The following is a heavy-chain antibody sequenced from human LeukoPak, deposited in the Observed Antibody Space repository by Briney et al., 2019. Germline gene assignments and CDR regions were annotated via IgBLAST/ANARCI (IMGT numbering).Heavy chain of an antibody. CDR1: GFSFSTYG. Sequence: GGSLRLSCVASGFSFSTYGMSWVRQAPGKGLEWVSIISSGSSAISSADALKGRFTISRDDAKNLLYLDMNSLRAEDTAVYYCARGHTAVTRHFDFWGQGTLVTVSS. J-gene: IGHJ4*02. CDR2: ISSGSSAI. CDR3: ARGHTAVTRHFDF. D-gene: IGHD4-17*01. V-gene: IGHV3-21*01.